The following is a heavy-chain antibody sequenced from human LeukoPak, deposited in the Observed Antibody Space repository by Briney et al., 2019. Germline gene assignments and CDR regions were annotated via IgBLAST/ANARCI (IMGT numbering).Heavy chain of an antibody. CDR1: GFAFSDYY. V-gene: IGHV3-11*03. Sequence: GGSLRLSCAASGFAFSDYYQSGISQAPGKGLEWVSYISSSSSYTNYADSVKGRFTISRDNAKNSLYLQMNSLRAEDTAVYYCQAGVDYWGQRKLVTVSS. CDR3: QAGVDY. CDR2: ISSSSSYT. D-gene: IGHD6-13*01. J-gene: IGHJ4*02.